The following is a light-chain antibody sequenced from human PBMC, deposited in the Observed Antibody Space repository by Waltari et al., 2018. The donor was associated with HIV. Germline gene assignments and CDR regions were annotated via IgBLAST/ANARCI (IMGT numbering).Light chain of an antibody. J-gene: IGLJ1*01. CDR1: NSNIRRNY. Sequence: QPVLTQPLSASETPGQSLNISCSGGNSNIRRNYVFWYQQVPKMAPKLIVYRNDHRPSGVSDRCSGSRSGTSASLVISGLRAEDEAHYYCASWDDGLRGHVFGSGTTVFV. CDR3: ASWDDGLRGHV. V-gene: IGLV1-47*01. CDR2: RND.